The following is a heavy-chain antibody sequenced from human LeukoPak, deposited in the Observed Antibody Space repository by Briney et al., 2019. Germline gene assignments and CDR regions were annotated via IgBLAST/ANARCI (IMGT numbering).Heavy chain of an antibody. J-gene: IGHJ4*02. CDR2: ITASGGNT. CDR3: AKVGYGWYDIDY. CDR1: GFTFSSYA. D-gene: IGHD6-19*01. Sequence: GGSLRLSCAASGFTFSSYAMGWVRQAPGKGLEWVSAITASGGNTYYADSVKGRFTISRDNSKPTLYLQMNSLKTEDTAVYYCAKVGYGWYDIDYWGQGTLVTVSS. V-gene: IGHV3-23*01.